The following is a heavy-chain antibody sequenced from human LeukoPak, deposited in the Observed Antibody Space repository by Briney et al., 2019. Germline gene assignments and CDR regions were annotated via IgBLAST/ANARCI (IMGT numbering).Heavy chain of an antibody. Sequence: SETLPLPCAVYGGSFSGYYWNWIRQPQGKGMEWIGKINHSGSTNFNGFRKSRVTILLDTSKTQFCLELNAVTAADAAVYCFGRGGGRWGSASGSDLWGQGTRVTVSS. D-gene: IGHD4-23*01. J-gene: IGHJ3*01. CDR2: INHSGST. CDR1: GGSFSGYY. CDR3: GRGGGRWGSASGSDL. V-gene: IGHV4-34*01.